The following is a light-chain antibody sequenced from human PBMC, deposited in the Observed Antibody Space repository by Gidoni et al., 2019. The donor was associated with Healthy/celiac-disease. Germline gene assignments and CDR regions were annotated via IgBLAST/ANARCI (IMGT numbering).Light chain of an antibody. CDR2: EVS. CDR1: SSDVGGYNY. CDR3: ASYTSSTTRVV. Sequence: QSALTQPASVSGSPGQSITISCSGTSSDVGGYNYVSWYQQHPGKAPKLVMYEVSNRPSGVSNRFSGSKSGNTASLTISGLQAEDEADYYCASYTSSTTRVVFGGGTKLTVL. V-gene: IGLV2-14*01. J-gene: IGLJ2*01.